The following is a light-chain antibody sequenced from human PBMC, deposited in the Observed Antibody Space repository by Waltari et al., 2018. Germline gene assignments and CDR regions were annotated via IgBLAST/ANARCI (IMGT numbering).Light chain of an antibody. Sequence: EIVLTQSPGTLSLSPGERATLSCRASQSISNNYLAWYQQKPGQAPTLLIYGASNRATGIPDAFGGSGAGTDFTLTISKLEPEDFAVYYCQQYGSSPFTFGPGTKVDFK. J-gene: IGKJ3*01. CDR1: QSISNNY. CDR2: GAS. CDR3: QQYGSSPFT. V-gene: IGKV3-20*01.